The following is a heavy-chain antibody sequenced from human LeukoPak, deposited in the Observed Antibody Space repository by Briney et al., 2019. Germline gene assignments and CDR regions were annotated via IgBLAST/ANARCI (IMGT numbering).Heavy chain of an antibody. V-gene: IGHV1-2*02. J-gene: IGHJ4*02. CDR2: INPNSGGT. CDR3: ARDYVHYDYVWGSYRLNY. D-gene: IGHD3-16*02. Sequence: ASVKVSCKASGYTFTGYYMHWVRQAPGQGLEWMGWINPNSGGTNYAQKFQGRVTMTRDTSISTAYMELSRQRSDDTAVYYCARDYVHYDYVWGSYRLNYWGQGTLVTVSS. CDR1: GYTFTGYY.